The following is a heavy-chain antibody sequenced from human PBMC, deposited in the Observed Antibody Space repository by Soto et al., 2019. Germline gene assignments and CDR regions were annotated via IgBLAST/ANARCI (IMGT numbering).Heavy chain of an antibody. CDR3: AKAPDYADYGLDWYFDL. Sequence: EVQLMESGGGLVQPGGSLRLSCAASGSTFSNYAMTWVRQAPGKGLESVSSISASGGNTYYADSVKGRFTISRDNSKDTLYLQMNSLRAEDTAIYYCAKAPDYADYGLDWYFDLWGRGTLVTVSS. CDR2: ISASGGNT. D-gene: IGHD4-17*01. CDR1: GSTFSNYA. J-gene: IGHJ2*01. V-gene: IGHV3-23*01.